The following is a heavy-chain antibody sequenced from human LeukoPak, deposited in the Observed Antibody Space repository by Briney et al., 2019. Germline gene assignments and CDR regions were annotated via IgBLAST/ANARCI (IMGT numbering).Heavy chain of an antibody. J-gene: IGHJ4*02. CDR3: ARGGFGVRSRVDY. CDR1: GFTFSSYA. Sequence: PGGSLRLSCAASGFTFSSYAMSWVRQAPGKGLEWVSAISGSGGSTYYADSVKGRFTISRDNAKNSLYLQMNSLRAEDTAVYYCARGGFGVRSRVDYWGQGTLVTVSS. V-gene: IGHV3-23*01. CDR2: ISGSGGST. D-gene: IGHD3-16*01.